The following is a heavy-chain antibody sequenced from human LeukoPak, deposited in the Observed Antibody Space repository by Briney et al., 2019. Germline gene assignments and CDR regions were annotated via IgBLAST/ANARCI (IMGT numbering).Heavy chain of an antibody. CDR2: IIPIFGTA. CDR1: GGTFSSYA. CDR3: ARGNLWDYRRYYYYMDV. V-gene: IGHV1-69*13. Sequence: ASVKVSCKASGGTFSSYAISWVRQAPGQGLEWMGGIIPIFGTANYAQKFQGRVTITADESTSTAYMELSSLRSEDTAVYYCARGNLWDYRRYYYYMDVWGKGTTGTVSS. D-gene: IGHD4-11*01. J-gene: IGHJ6*03.